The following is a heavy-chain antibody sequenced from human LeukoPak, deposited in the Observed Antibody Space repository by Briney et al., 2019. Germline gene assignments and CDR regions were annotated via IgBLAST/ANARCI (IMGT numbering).Heavy chain of an antibody. V-gene: IGHV4-34*01. Sequence: SETLSLTCAVYGVSFSGYYWSWIRQPPGKGLEWIGEINHSGSTNYNPSLKSRVTISVDTSKNQFSLKLSSVTAADTAVYYCARERGRGRDSPWFDYWGQGTLVTVSS. CDR2: INHSGST. D-gene: IGHD1-26*01. J-gene: IGHJ4*02. CDR1: GVSFSGYY. CDR3: ARERGRGRDSPWFDY.